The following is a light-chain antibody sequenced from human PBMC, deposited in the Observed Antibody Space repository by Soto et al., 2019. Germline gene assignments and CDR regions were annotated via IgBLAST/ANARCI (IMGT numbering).Light chain of an antibody. CDR2: DAS. CDR1: QDIDNY. CDR3: QQYDDLPPYT. J-gene: IGKJ2*01. V-gene: IGKV1-33*01. Sequence: DIQMTQSPSSLSASVGDRVTITCQASQDIDNYLNWYQQKPGKAPKLLIYDASNLATGVPSRFSGSGSGTDFTFTITSLQPEDIATYFCQQYDDLPPYTFGQGTKLEIK.